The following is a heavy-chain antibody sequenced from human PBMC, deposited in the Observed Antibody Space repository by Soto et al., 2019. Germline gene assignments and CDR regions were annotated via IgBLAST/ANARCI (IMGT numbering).Heavy chain of an antibody. CDR1: GYTFTSYD. CDR3: ASAVYYYDSSGYYYFDY. J-gene: IGHJ4*02. V-gene: IGHV1-8*01. Sequence: QVQLVQSGAEVKKPGASVKVSCKASGYTFTSYDINWVRQATGQGLEWMGWMNPNSGNTGYAQKVQCRDTMTRDTSISTADMELSSLRSEDTAVYYCASAVYYYDSSGYYYFDYWGQGTLVTVSS. D-gene: IGHD3-22*01. CDR2: MNPNSGNT.